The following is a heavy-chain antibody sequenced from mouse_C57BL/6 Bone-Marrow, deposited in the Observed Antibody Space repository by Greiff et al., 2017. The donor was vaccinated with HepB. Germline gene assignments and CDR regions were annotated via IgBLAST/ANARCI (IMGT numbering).Heavy chain of an antibody. CDR2: INPSSGYT. CDR1: GYTFTSYT. D-gene: IGHD1-1*01. CDR3: AKSYGSSYEDYAMDY. Sequence: QVQLQQSGAELARPGASVKMSCKASGYTFTSYTMHWVKQRPGQGLEWIGYINPSSGYTKYNQKFKDKATLTADKSSSTAYMQLSSLTSEDSAVYYCAKSYGSSYEDYAMDYWGQGTSVTVSS. J-gene: IGHJ4*01. V-gene: IGHV1-4*01.